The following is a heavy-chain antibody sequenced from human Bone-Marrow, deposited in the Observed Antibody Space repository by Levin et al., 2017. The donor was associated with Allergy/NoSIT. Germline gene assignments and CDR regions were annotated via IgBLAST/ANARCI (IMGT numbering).Heavy chain of an antibody. CDR3: AKDLYAGLGGDNAFDV. CDR1: GFTFDDYV. D-gene: IGHD3/OR15-3a*01. Sequence: SLKISCAASGFTFDDYVMHWVRQVPGKGLEWVSGVDWNGGTRGYADSVKGRFTISRDNGKKSLHLQMNSLRVEDTALYYCAKDLYAGLGGDNAFDVWGQGTMVTVSS. CDR2: VDWNGGTR. J-gene: IGHJ3*01. V-gene: IGHV3-9*01.